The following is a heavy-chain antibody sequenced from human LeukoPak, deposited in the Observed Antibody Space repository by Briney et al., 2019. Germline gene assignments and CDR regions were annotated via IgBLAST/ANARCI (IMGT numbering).Heavy chain of an antibody. V-gene: IGHV3-49*03. D-gene: IGHD3-16*01. CDR3: TRFRFGGVPFDI. CDR2: IRSKAYGGTT. J-gene: IGHJ3*02. CDR1: GFTFSVYE. Sequence: PGGSLRLSCAASGFTFSVYEMNWFRQAPGKGLEWVGFIRSKAYGGTTEYAASVKGRFTISRDDSKSIAYLQMNSLKTEDTAVYYCTRFRFGGVPFDIWGQGTMVTVSS.